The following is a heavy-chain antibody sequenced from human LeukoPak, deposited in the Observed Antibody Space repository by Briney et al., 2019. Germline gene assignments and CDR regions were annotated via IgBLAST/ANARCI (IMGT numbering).Heavy chain of an antibody. D-gene: IGHD1-26*01. CDR1: GFTFSSYS. J-gene: IGHJ6*03. V-gene: IGHV3-7*01. CDR3: ASREGYYYYYMDV. CDR2: IKQDGSEK. Sequence: GGSLRLSCAASGFTFSSYSMNWVRQAPGKGLEWVANIKQDGSEKYYVDSVKGRFTISRDNAKNSLYLQMNSLRAEDTAVYYCASREGYYYYYMDVWGKGTTVTVSS.